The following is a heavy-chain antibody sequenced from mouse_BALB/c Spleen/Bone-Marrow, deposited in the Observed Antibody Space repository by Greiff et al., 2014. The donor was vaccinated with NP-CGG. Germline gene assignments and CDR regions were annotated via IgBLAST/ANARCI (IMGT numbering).Heavy chain of an antibody. Sequence: QVQLQQSGPELVKPGASVRISCKASGYTFTSYYIHWVKQRPGQGLEWIGWIYPGNVNTKYNEKFKGKATLTADKSSSTAYMQLISLTSEDSAVYFCARDTMDYWGQGTSVTVSS. J-gene: IGHJ4*01. CDR2: IYPGNVNT. CDR3: ARDTMDY. CDR1: GYTFTSYY. V-gene: IGHV1S56*01.